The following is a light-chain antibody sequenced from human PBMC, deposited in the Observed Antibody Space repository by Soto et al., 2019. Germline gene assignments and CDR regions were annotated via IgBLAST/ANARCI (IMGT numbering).Light chain of an antibody. CDR2: EVS. CDR1: SSDVGSYNY. Sequence: SVLTRPTSGSYYPGQSIPISCPETSSDVGSYNYVSWYQQHPGKAPKLMIYEVSDRPSGISSRFSGSKSGNTASLTISGLQTEDEADYYCSSYTSSSTLFGTGTKVTVL. CDR3: SSYTSSSTL. J-gene: IGLJ1*01. V-gene: IGLV2-14*01.